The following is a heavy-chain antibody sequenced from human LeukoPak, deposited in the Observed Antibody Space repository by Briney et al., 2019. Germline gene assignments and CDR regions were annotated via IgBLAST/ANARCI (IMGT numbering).Heavy chain of an antibody. V-gene: IGHV3-53*01. D-gene: IGHD6-13*01. J-gene: IGHJ6*02. CDR3: ARDLAVGSSWYCMDV. CDR1: GFNVSSNY. Sequence: PGGSLRLSCAASGFNVSSNYMSWVRQAPGKGLEWVSVIYSSGDTYYADSVKGRFTISRDNSKNMLYLQMNGLRAEDTAVYYCARDLAVGSSWYCMDVWGQGTTVTVSS. CDR2: IYSSGDT.